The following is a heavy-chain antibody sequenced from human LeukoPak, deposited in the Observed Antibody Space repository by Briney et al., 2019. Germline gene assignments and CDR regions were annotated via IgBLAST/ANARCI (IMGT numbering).Heavy chain of an antibody. D-gene: IGHD3-22*01. CDR1: GFTFSTYS. CDR2: ISGSSIYI. Sequence: PGGSLRLSCAASGFTFSTYSMNWVRQAPGKGLEWVSSISGSSIYIYYADSVKGRFTISRDNAKNSLYLQMNSLRAEDTAVYSCARDPPYYDSSGYYYDYWGQGTLVTVSS. J-gene: IGHJ4*02. CDR3: ARDPPYYDSSGYYYDY. V-gene: IGHV3-21*01.